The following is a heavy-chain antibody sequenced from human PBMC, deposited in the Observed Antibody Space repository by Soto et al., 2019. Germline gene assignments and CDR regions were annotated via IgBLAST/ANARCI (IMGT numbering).Heavy chain of an antibody. CDR1: GGSISSYY. V-gene: IGHV4-59*01. Sequence: QVQLQESGPGLVKPSETLSLTCTVSGGSISSYYWSWIRQPPGKGLEWIGYVYYSGNTNYNPSLKSRVTISVDTSKSQFSLKLSAVTAADTAVYYCARGLFQIDYWGQGTLVTVSS. CDR3: ARGLFQIDY. CDR2: VYYSGNT. J-gene: IGHJ4*02. D-gene: IGHD3-10*02.